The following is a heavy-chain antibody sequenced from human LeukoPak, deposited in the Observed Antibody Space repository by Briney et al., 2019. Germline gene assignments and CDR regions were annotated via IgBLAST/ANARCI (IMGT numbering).Heavy chain of an antibody. J-gene: IGHJ4*02. V-gene: IGHV3-53*01. CDR1: GFTVSSNY. D-gene: IGHD3-10*01. Sequence: GGSLRLSCAASGFTVSSNYMSWVRQAPGKGVEWVSVIYSGGSTYYADSVKGRFTIYRHTPKDTLYLQMNSLRVEDTAVYYCGGWPVGRDGEDSWGQGTLVTVSS. CDR3: GGWPVGRDGEDS. CDR2: IYSGGST.